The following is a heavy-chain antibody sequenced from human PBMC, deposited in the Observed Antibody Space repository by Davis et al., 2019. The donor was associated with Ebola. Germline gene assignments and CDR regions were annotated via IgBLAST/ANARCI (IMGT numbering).Heavy chain of an antibody. CDR1: GFTFSSYS. CDR3: ARDNWNSFDY. J-gene: IGHJ4*02. Sequence: GESLKISCAASGFTFSSYSMNWVRQAPGKGLEWVSSISGSGSSTWYADSVKGRFTISRDNAKNSLYLQMNSLRAEDTAVYYCARDNWNSFDYWGQGTLVTVSS. D-gene: IGHD1-20*01. V-gene: IGHV3-21*01. CDR2: ISGSGSST.